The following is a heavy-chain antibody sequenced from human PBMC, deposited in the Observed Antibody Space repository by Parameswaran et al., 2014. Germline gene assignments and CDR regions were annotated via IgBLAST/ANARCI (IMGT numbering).Heavy chain of an antibody. J-gene: IGHJ6*02. CDR3: AHYPDYYYGMDV. Sequence: WIRQPPGKALEWLALIYWNDDKRYSPSLKSRLTITKDTSKNQVVLTMTNMDPVDTATYYCAHYPDYYYGMDVWGQGTTVTVSS. CDR2: IYWNDDK. V-gene: IGHV2-5*01.